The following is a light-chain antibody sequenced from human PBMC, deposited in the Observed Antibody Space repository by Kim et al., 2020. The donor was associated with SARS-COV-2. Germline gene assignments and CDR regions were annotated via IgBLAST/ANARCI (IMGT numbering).Light chain of an antibody. CDR3: QKYNSAPWT. Sequence: DIQMTQSPSSLSASVGDRVTITCRASQGISNYLAWYQQKPGKVPILLIYNALALQSGVPSRFSGSGSGTDFTLTISSLQPEDVATYYCQKYNSAPWTFGQGTKVDIK. CDR2: NAL. J-gene: IGKJ1*01. CDR1: QGISNY. V-gene: IGKV1-27*01.